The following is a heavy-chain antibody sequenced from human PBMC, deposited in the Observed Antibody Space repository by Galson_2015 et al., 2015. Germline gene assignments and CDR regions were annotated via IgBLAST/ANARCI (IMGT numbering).Heavy chain of an antibody. D-gene: IGHD1-20*01. V-gene: IGHV1-2*06. CDR3: ARDGKEGITGIRDYYGMDV. CDR1: GYTFTGYY. J-gene: IGHJ6*02. CDR2: INPNSGGT. Sequence: SVKVSCKASGYTFTGYYMHWVRQAPGQGLEWMGRINPNSGGTNYAQKFQGRVTMTRDTPISTAYMELSRLRSDDTAVYYCARDGKEGITGIRDYYGMDVWGQGTTVTVSS.